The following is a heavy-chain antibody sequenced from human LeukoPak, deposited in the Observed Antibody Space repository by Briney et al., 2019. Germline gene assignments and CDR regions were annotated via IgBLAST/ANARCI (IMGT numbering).Heavy chain of an antibody. CDR2: FDPEDGET. V-gene: IGHV1-24*01. J-gene: IGHJ4*02. Sequence: GASVKVSCKVSGYTLTELSMRWVRQAPGKGLEWMGGFDPEDGETIYAQKFQGRVTMTEDTSTDTAYMELSSLRSEDTAVYYCATYCGGDCQIDYWGQGTLVTVSS. CDR1: GYTLTELS. D-gene: IGHD2-21*02. CDR3: ATYCGGDCQIDY.